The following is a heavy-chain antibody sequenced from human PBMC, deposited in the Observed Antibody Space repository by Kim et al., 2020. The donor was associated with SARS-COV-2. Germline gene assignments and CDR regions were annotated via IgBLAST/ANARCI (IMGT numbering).Heavy chain of an antibody. D-gene: IGHD4-17*01. Sequence: DSVTGRLTISRDSSENTLYLHMHSLRAEDTAIYYCAREYGDYNEGGFNIWGQGTMVTVSS. V-gene: IGHV3-30*01. J-gene: IGHJ3*02. CDR3: AREYGDYNEGGFNI.